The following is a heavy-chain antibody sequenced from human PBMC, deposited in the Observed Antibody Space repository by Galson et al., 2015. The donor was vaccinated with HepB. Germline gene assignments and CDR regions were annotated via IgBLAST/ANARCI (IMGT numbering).Heavy chain of an antibody. CDR1: GGSINNYY. CDR2: IFYSGST. CDR3: AATPGYDHGSGFGP. J-gene: IGHJ5*02. Sequence: LSLTCTVSGGSINNYYWSWIRQPPGKGLEWIGYIFYSGSTHYNPSLESRVTISVDTSKNQFSLKLTSVTAADTAVYYCAATPGYDHGSGFGPWGQGTLVTVSS. D-gene: IGHD3-10*01. V-gene: IGHV4-59*08.